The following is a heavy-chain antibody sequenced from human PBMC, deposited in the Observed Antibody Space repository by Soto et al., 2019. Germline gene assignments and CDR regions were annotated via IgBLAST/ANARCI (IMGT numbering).Heavy chain of an antibody. CDR3: AKARGYSYGYGNYYYYGMDV. D-gene: IGHD5-18*01. CDR2: ISYDGSNK. Sequence: QVQLVESGGGVVQPGRSLRLSCAASGFTFSSYGMHWVRQAPGKGLEWVAVISYDGSNKYYADSVKGRFTISRDNSKNTLYLQMNSLRAEDTAVYYCAKARGYSYGYGNYYYYGMDVWGQGTTVTVSS. V-gene: IGHV3-30*18. J-gene: IGHJ6*02. CDR1: GFTFSSYG.